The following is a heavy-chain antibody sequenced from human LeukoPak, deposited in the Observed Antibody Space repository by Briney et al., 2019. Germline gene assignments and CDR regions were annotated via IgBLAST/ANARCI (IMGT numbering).Heavy chain of an antibody. CDR1: GFTFSAYW. CDR2: IGGGGTNT. D-gene: IGHD3-22*01. Sequence: GGSLRLSCAASGFTFSAYWMNWGRQAPGKGLEWGSGIGGGGTNTDYADSVKGRFTISRDNSKNTLTLQMSSLRADDTAVYFCAKDARGYHRPIDHWGQGILVTVSS. CDR3: AKDARGYHRPIDH. J-gene: IGHJ4*02. V-gene: IGHV3-23*01.